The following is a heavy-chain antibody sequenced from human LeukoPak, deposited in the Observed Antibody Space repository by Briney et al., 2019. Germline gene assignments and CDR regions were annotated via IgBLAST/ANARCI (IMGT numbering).Heavy chain of an antibody. J-gene: IGHJ4*02. D-gene: IGHD6-19*01. CDR1: GFTFNRNN. CDR2: ISSTSITM. CDR3: ARETILAVAGDF. V-gene: IGHV3-48*01. Sequence: GGSLRLSCAASGFTFNRNNMNWARQAPGKGLEWASYISSTSITMYYADSVKGRFTISRDNAKNSLYLQMNSLRADDTAVYYCARETILAVAGDFWGQGTLVTVSS.